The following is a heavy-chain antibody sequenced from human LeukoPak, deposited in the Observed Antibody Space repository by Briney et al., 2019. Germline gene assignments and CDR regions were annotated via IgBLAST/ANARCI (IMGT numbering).Heavy chain of an antibody. Sequence: AASVKVSCKASGYTFTSYDINWVRQATGQGLEWMGWMNPNSGNTGYAQKFQGRVTITRNTSISTAYMELSSLRSEDTAVYYCARINDFWSGYYEDDYWGQGTLVTVSS. CDR3: ARINDFWSGYYEDDY. CDR1: GYTFTSYD. J-gene: IGHJ4*02. V-gene: IGHV1-8*03. CDR2: MNPNSGNT. D-gene: IGHD3-3*01.